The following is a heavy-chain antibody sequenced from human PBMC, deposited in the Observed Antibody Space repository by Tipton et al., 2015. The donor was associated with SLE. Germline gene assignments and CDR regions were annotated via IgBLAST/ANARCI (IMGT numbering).Heavy chain of an antibody. CDR2: ISSSGSTI. Sequence: SLRLSCAASGFTFSSYEMNWVRQAPGKGLEWVSYISSSGSTIYYADSVKGRFTISRDNAKNSLYLQMNSLRAEDTAVYYCARGGRVGTYAFDIWGQGTMVTVSS. V-gene: IGHV3-48*03. D-gene: IGHD1-26*01. J-gene: IGHJ3*02. CDR1: GFTFSSYE. CDR3: ARGGRVGTYAFDI.